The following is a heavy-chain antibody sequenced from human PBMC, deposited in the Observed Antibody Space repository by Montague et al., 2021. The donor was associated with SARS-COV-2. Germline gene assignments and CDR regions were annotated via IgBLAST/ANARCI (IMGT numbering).Heavy chain of an antibody. CDR3: ARAPYYGPGKPYQFDY. CDR1: GYSINSNYY. J-gene: IGHJ4*02. CDR2: SYHSGTT. V-gene: IGHV4-38-2*02. D-gene: IGHD3-10*01. Sequence: SETLSLICTVSGYSINSNYYWGWIRQPPGKGLEWIGCSYHSGTTHYHPXXKSRVTISLDTSNNHFSLKVTSVTAADTAVYYCARAPYYGPGKPYQFDYWGRGTLVTVSS.